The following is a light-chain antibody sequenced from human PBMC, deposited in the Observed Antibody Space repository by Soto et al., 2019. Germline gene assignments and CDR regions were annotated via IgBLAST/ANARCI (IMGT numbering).Light chain of an antibody. CDR3: QSYDATNQV. CDR2: EDN. Sequence: NFMLTQPHSVSESPGKTVIMSCTRSSGSIASNYVQWYQQRPGSSPTTVIYEDNQRPSGVPDRFSGSIDSSSNSASLTISGLETEDEADYFCQSYDATNQVFGGGTKVPVL. CDR1: SGSIASNY. V-gene: IGLV6-57*01. J-gene: IGLJ3*02.